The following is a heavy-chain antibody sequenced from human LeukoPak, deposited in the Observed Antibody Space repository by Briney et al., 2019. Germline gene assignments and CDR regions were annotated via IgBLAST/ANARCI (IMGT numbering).Heavy chain of an antibody. CDR1: QFSFSKNW. D-gene: IGHD1-26*01. V-gene: IGHV3-74*01. CDR2: INSDGSVT. CDR3: VREVGAPGSFDI. J-gene: IGHJ3*02. Sequence: GGSLRLPCVGSQFSFSKNWMHWVGQAPGKGLMWVARINSDGSVTDYADSVKGRFAISRDNAKNTLFLQMNSLRAEDTALFYCVREVGAPGSFDIWGQGTLVTVSS.